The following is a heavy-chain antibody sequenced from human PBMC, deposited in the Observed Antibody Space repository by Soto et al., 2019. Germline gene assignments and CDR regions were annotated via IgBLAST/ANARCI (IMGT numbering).Heavy chain of an antibody. CDR1: GYTFTSYA. Sequence: GSSVKVSCKGSGYTFTSYAMHWVRQAPGQRLEWMGWINAGNGNTKYSQKFQGRVTITRDTSASTAYMELSGLRSEDTAVYYCERAGSWTVYYPRYSYYGLDVWGQGTTVSVS. CDR3: ERAGSWTVYYPRYSYYGLDV. CDR2: INAGNGNT. V-gene: IGHV1-3*01. D-gene: IGHD3-9*01. J-gene: IGHJ6*02.